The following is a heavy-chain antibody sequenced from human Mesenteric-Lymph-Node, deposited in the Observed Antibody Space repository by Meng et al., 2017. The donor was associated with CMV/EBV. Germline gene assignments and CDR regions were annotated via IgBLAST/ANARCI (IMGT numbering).Heavy chain of an antibody. CDR3: AKVPMSPDFWSGYYGDYWNDY. CDR2: IYSGGSST. D-gene: IGHD3-3*01. J-gene: IGHJ4*02. CDR1: GFTFSSYA. Sequence: GGSLRLSCAASGFTFSSYAMSWVRQAPGKGLEWVSVIYSGGSSTYYADSVKGRFTISRDNSKNTLYLQMNSLRAEDTAVYYCAKVPMSPDFWSGYYGDYWNDYWGQGTLVTVSS. V-gene: IGHV3-23*03.